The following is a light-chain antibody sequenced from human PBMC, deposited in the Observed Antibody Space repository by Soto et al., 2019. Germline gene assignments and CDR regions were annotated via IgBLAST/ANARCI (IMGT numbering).Light chain of an antibody. CDR1: SSDVGGYDY. Sequence: QSVLTQPPSASGSPGQSVTISCTGTSSDVGGYDYVSWYQQHPGKAPKLMIYEVTIRPSGVSDRFSGSKSGNTASLTVSGLQAEDETDYYCTAFSANRVYLFGPGTKVTVL. CDR3: TAFSANRVYL. J-gene: IGLJ1*01. CDR2: EVT. V-gene: IGLV2-8*01.